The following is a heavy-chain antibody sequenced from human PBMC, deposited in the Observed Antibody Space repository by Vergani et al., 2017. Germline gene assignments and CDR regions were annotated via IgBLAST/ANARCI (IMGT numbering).Heavy chain of an antibody. V-gene: IGHV3-23*01. CDR1: GFTFSSYA. CDR2: ISGSGGST. Sequence: EVQLLESGGGLVQPGGSLRLSCAASGFTFSSYAMSWVRQAPGKGLEWVSAISGSGGSTYYADSVKGRFTISRNNSKNTLYLQMNSLRAEDTAVYYCAKDVVVVPAAIVYWGQGALVTVSS. D-gene: IGHD2-2*01. CDR3: AKDVVVVPAAIVY. J-gene: IGHJ4*02.